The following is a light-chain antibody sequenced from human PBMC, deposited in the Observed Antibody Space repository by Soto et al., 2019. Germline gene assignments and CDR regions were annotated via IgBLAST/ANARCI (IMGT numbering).Light chain of an antibody. CDR2: FAS. CDR3: QQRSSWPWT. J-gene: IGKJ1*01. V-gene: IGKV3-11*01. CDR1: HSVGSL. Sequence: EIVLTQSPATLSLSPGDRDTLSCRASHSVGSLLAWYQQKPGQAPRLLIYFASNRATGVPDRFGGSGSGTDFTLTIDSLEPEDFALFYCQQRSSWPWTFGQGTRVEIK.